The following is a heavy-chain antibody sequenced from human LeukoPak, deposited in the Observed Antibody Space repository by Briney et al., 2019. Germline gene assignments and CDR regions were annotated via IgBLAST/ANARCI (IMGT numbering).Heavy chain of an antibody. CDR2: INSDGSST. D-gene: IGHD1-26*01. V-gene: IGHV3-74*01. CDR1: GFTFSSYW. J-gene: IGHJ4*02. Sequence: PGGSLRLSCAASGFTFSSYWMHWVRQAPGKGLVWVSRINSDGSSTSFADSVKGRFTISRDNAKNTLYLQMNSLRAEDTAVYYCARDWQDTGAFDYWGQGTLVTVSS. CDR3: ARDWQDTGAFDY.